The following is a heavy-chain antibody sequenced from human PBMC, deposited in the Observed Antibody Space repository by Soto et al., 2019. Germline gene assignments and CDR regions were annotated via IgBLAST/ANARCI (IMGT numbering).Heavy chain of an antibody. Sequence: EVQLVESGGGLIQPGGSLRLSCEASGFTVSNNYMTWVRQAPGKGLEWVSLIYSDVYSAGTTYYADSVKGRFTIFRDNSKNTLYLQMDSLRAEDTAVYFCASELVEVINSNADYYGLDVWGQGTTVTVSS. V-gene: IGHV3-53*01. CDR1: GFTVSNNY. D-gene: IGHD2-8*02. J-gene: IGHJ6*02. CDR3: ASELVEVINSNADYYGLDV. CDR2: IYSDVYSAGTT.